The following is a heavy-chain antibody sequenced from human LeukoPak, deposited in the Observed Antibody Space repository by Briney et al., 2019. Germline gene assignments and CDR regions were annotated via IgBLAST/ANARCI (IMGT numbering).Heavy chain of an antibody. CDR3: AVGSYYDFWSGAVRWFDP. D-gene: IGHD3-3*01. CDR2: INHSGST. J-gene: IGHJ5*02. CDR1: GGSFSGYY. V-gene: IGHV4-34*01. Sequence: PSETLSLTCAVYGGSFSGYYWSWIRHPPGKGLEWSGEINHSGSTNYNPSLKSRVTISVDTSKNQFSLKLSSVTAADTAVYYCAVGSYYDFWSGAVRWFDPWGQGTLVTVSS.